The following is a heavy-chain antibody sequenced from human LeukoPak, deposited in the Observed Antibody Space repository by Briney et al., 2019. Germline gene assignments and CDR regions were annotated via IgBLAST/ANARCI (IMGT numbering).Heavy chain of an antibody. CDR3: ARVHGTTMGGRTLGPADY. CDR2: IYTSGST. J-gene: IGHJ4*02. CDR1: GGSISSGSYY. D-gene: IGHD3-10*01. V-gene: IGHV4-61*02. Sequence: SETLSLTCTVSGGSISSGSYYWSWIRQPAGKGLEWIGRIYTSGSTNYNPSLKSRVTISVDTSKNQFSLKLSSVTAADTAVYYCARVHGTTMGGRTLGPADYWGQGTLVTVSS.